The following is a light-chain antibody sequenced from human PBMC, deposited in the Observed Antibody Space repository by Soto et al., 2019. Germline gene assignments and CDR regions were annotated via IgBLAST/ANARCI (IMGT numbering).Light chain of an antibody. CDR1: QVISSGY. CDR2: ATS. CDR3: QQQISYPVT. Sequence: DIPLTQSPSFLSASVGDRVTITCRASQVISSGYLAWYQQKPGTAPKLLIYATSTLQSGVSSRFSGSGSGTEFTLTIISLQPEDFATYYCQQQISYPVTFGGGTKVEIK. V-gene: IGKV1-9*01. J-gene: IGKJ4*01.